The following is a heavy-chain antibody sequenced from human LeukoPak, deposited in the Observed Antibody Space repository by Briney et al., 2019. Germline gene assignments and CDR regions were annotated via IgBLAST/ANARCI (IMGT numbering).Heavy chain of an antibody. V-gene: IGHV1-3*01. CDR1: GYTFTTYA. D-gene: IGHD7-27*01. Sequence: ASVKVSCKASGYTFTTYAMHWVRQAPGQRPEWVGWINVGNGNTKYSQKFQGRVTLTRDTSASTTYMELSSLRSEDTAVYYCATTGELGYYYYNGMDVWGQGTTATVSS. J-gene: IGHJ6*02. CDR3: ATTGELGYYYYNGMDV. CDR2: INVGNGNT.